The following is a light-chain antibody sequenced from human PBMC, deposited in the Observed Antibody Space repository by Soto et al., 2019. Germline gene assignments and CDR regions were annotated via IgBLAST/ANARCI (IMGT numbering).Light chain of an antibody. CDR3: QQRQYWPPIT. CDR1: LNFNSY. Sequence: VLTQSPATLSLSPGERVTLSCRASLNFNSYLAWYQQKPGQAPRLLIYDASNRAAGIPARFSGSGSGTDFTLTISSLEPEDFAIYYCQQRQYWPPITFGQGTRLE. J-gene: IGKJ5*01. V-gene: IGKV3-11*01. CDR2: DAS.